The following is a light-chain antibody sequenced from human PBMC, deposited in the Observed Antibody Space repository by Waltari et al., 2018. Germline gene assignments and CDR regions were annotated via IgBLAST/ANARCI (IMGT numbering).Light chain of an antibody. J-gene: IGKJ1*01. CDR3: QHYVRLPAT. Sequence: SCRASQSVARTLAWYQQKPGQAPRLLIYGASSRATGVPDRFSGSGSGTDFSLTINRLEPEDFAVYYCQHYVRLPATFGQGTKVEIK. CDR2: GAS. CDR1: QSVART. V-gene: IGKV3-20*01.